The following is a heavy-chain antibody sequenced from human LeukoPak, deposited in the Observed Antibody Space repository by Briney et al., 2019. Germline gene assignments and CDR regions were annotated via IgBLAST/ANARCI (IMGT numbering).Heavy chain of an antibody. Sequence: GASVKVSCKASGYTFTSYDINWVRQATGQGVEWMGWMNPNSGNTGYAQKFQGRVTMTRNTSISTAYMELSSLRSEDTAVYYCARGRVYYDSSGYYYEMDVWGKGTTVTVSS. CDR1: GYTFTSYD. D-gene: IGHD3-22*01. CDR3: ARGRVYYDSSGYYYEMDV. V-gene: IGHV1-8*01. CDR2: MNPNSGNT. J-gene: IGHJ6*04.